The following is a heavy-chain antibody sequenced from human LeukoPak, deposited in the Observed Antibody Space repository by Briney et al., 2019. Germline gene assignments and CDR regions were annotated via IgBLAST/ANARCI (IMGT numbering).Heavy chain of an antibody. Sequence: SETLSLTCTVSGGSISSYYWSWIRQPAGKGLEWIGRIYTSGSTNYNPSLKSRVTMSVDTSKNQFSLKLTSVTAADTAVYYCARARITGAGMTYYFDYWGQGTLVTVSS. CDR2: IYTSGST. CDR3: ARARITGAGMTYYFDY. V-gene: IGHV4-4*07. CDR1: GGSISSYY. D-gene: IGHD6-13*01. J-gene: IGHJ4*02.